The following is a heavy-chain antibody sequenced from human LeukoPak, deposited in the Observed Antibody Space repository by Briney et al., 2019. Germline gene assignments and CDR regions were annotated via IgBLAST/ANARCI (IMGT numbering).Heavy chain of an antibody. J-gene: IGHJ4*02. CDR1: DGSISGHY. D-gene: IGHD6-13*01. Sequence: SETLSLTCTVSDGSISGHYWSWIRQPAGKGLEWIGRMSTAGSTNYNPSLKSRVTIPADTSKNQFSLKLSSVTAADTAMYFCARGPYIALSGDFDYWGQGTLVTVSS. CDR2: MSTAGST. CDR3: ARGPYIALSGDFDY. V-gene: IGHV4-4*07.